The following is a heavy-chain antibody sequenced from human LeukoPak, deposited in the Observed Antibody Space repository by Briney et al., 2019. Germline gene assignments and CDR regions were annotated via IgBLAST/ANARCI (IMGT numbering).Heavy chain of an antibody. D-gene: IGHD6-19*01. Sequence: PGGSLRLSCAASGFTFSSYGMHWVRQAPGKGLEWVAVIWYDGSNKYYADSVKGRFTISRDNSKNTLYLQMNSLRAEDTAVYYCARDAAPRGSSGWYGYWGQGTLVTVSS. CDR3: ARDAAPRGSSGWYGY. J-gene: IGHJ4*02. V-gene: IGHV3-33*01. CDR1: GFTFSSYG. CDR2: IWYDGSNK.